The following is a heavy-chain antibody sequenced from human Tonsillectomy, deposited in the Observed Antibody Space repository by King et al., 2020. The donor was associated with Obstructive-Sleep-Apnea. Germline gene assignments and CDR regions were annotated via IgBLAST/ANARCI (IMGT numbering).Heavy chain of an antibody. Sequence: VQLVESGGGLVQPGGSLRLSCVASGFTFSNYWMNWVRQAPGKGLEWVANIKQDGSVKYYVDSVKGRFTTLRDNAKNSLYLQVNTLRAEDTAVYYCARGRGSYCLDYWGQGTLVTVSS. CDR3: ARGRGSYCLDY. D-gene: IGHD1-26*01. CDR2: IKQDGSVK. J-gene: IGHJ4*02. CDR1: GFTFSNYW. V-gene: IGHV3-7*04.